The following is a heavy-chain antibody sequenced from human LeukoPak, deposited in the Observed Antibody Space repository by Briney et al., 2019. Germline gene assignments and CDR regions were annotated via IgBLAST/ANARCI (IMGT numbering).Heavy chain of an antibody. J-gene: IGHJ3*02. CDR3: ARTQYYYDMGDAFDI. CDR2: IYHSGST. Sequence: PSETLSLTCTVSGYSISSGYYWGWIRQPPGKGLEWIGSIYHSGSTYYNPSLKSRVTISVDTSKNQFSLKLSSVTAADTAVYYCARTQYYYDMGDAFDIWGQGTMVTVSS. D-gene: IGHD3-22*01. CDR1: GYSISSGYY. V-gene: IGHV4-38-2*02.